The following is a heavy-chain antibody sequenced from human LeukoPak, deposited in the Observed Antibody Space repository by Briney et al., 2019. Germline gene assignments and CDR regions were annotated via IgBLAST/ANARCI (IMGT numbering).Heavy chain of an antibody. CDR3: AREAGSGWYEPFDY. J-gene: IGHJ4*02. V-gene: IGHV3-21*01. D-gene: IGHD6-19*01. CDR2: ISSSSSYI. Sequence: GGSLRLSCAASGFTFGSYSMNWVRQAPGKGLEWVSSISSSSSYIYYADSVKGRFTISRDNAKNSLYLQMNSLRAEDTAVYYCAREAGSGWYEPFDYWGQGTLVTVSS. CDR1: GFTFGSYS.